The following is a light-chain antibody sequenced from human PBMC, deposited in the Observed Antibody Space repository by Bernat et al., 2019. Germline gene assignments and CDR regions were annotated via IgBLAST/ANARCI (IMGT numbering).Light chain of an antibody. CDR1: SSNIGSNY. Sequence: QSVVTQPPSASGTPGRRVTISCSGSSSNIGSNYVYWYQQVPGTAPKLLIYSNNQRPSGVPDRFSGSKSGTSASLAISGLRSEDEADYYCAAWDDSLTGRVFGGGTKLTVL. V-gene: IGLV1-47*02. J-gene: IGLJ3*02. CDR3: AAWDDSLTGRV. CDR2: SNN.